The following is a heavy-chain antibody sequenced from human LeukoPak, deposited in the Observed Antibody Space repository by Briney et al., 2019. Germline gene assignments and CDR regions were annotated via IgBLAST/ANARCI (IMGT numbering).Heavy chain of an antibody. D-gene: IGHD5-18*01. J-gene: IGHJ6*02. CDR2: ITNGGSTI. CDR1: GFTFSDYN. V-gene: IGHV3-11*04. CDR3: ARELRGYSDQYYYYGLDV. Sequence: GGSLRLSCAASGFTFSDYNMNWVRQAPGKGLEWVSYITNGGSTIHHADSVKGRFTISRDNAKKTLYLQMNSLRAEDTAVYYCARELRGYSDQYYYYGLDVWGQGTTVTVSS.